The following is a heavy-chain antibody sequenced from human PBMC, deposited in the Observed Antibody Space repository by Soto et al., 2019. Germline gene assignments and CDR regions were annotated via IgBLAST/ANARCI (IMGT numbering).Heavy chain of an antibody. CDR1: GFTFSSYA. CDR2: ISYDGSNK. D-gene: IGHD7-27*01. CDR3: ARTGDPSYFDY. J-gene: IGHJ4*02. V-gene: IGHV3-30-3*01. Sequence: QVQLVESGGGVVQPGRSLRLSCAASGFTFSSYAMHWVRQAPGKGLEWVAVISYDGSNKYYADSVKGRFTISRDNSKKTLYLQMNSLRAEDTAVYYCARTGDPSYFDYWGQGTLVTVSS.